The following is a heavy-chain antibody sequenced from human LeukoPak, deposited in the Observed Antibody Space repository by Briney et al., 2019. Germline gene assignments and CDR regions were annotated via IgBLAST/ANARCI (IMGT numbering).Heavy chain of an antibody. CDR2: IYYSGST. CDR1: GGSISSYY. Sequence: SETLSLTCTVSGGSISSYYWSWIRQPPGKGLEWIGYIYYSGSTNYNPSLKSRVTISVDTSKNQFSLKLGSVTAADTAVYYCARHVPASAGDYFDYWGQGTLVTVSS. J-gene: IGHJ4*02. CDR3: ARHVPASAGDYFDY. V-gene: IGHV4-59*08. D-gene: IGHD7-27*01.